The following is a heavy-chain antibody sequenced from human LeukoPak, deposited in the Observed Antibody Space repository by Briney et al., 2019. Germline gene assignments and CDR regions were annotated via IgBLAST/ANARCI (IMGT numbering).Heavy chain of an antibody. CDR1: GFTVSTYE. CDR2: ISSSGSTI. D-gene: IGHD3-22*01. Sequence: GGSLRLSCAASGFTVSTYEMNWVRQAQGKGLEWVSYISSSGSTIYYADSVKGRFTISRDNAKNSLYLQMNSLRAEDTAVYYCARDNYDSSGYYFDWGQGTLVTVSS. J-gene: IGHJ4*02. CDR3: ARDNYDSSGYYFD. V-gene: IGHV3-48*03.